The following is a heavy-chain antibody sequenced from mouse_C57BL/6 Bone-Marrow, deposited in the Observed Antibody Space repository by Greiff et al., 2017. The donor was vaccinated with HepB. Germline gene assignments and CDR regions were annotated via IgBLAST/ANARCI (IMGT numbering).Heavy chain of an antibody. CDR2: IYPGDGDT. CDR1: GYAFSSYW. Sequence: QVQLKESGAELVKPGASVKISCKASGYAFSSYWMNWVKQRPGKGLEWIGQIYPGDGDTNYNGKFKGKATLTADKSSSTAYMQLSSLTSEDSAVYFCARSTVVATLNFYYAMDYWGQGTSVTVSS. J-gene: IGHJ4*01. CDR3: ARSTVVATLNFYYAMDY. D-gene: IGHD1-1*01. V-gene: IGHV1-80*01.